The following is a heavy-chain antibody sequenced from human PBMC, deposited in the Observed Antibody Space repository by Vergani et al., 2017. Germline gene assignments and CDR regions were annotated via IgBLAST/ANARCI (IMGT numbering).Heavy chain of an antibody. CDR1: GYTFTSYA. J-gene: IGHJ5*02. D-gene: IGHD1-26*01. CDR2: INAGNGNT. CDR3: ARDAGVGAPSPNWFDP. V-gene: IGHV1-3*01. Sequence: QVQLVQSGAEVKKPGASVKVSCKASGYTFTSYAMHWVRQAPGQRLEWMGWINAGNGNTKYSQKFQGRGTITRDTSASTAYMELSSLRSEDTAVYYCARDAGVGAPSPNWFDPWGQGTLVTVSS.